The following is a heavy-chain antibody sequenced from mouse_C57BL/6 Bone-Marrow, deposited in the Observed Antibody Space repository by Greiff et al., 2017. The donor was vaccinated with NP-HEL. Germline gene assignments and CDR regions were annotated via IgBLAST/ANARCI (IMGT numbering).Heavy chain of an antibody. Sequence: EVKLVESGPGLAKPSQTLSLTCSVTGYSITSDYWNWIRKFPGNKLEYMGYISYSGSTYYNPSLKSRISITRDTSKNQYYLQLNSVTTEDTATYYCARYGHYGSSYPYYFDYWGQGTTLTVSS. J-gene: IGHJ2*01. V-gene: IGHV3-8*01. CDR3: ARYGHYGSSYPYYFDY. D-gene: IGHD1-1*01. CDR2: ISYSGST. CDR1: GYSITSDY.